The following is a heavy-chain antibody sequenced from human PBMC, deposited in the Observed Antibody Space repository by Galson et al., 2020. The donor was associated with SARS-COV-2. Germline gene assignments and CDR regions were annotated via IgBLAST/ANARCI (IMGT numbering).Heavy chain of an antibody. CDR2: IRGSGGST. CDR1: GFTFSSYA. J-gene: IGHJ3*02. V-gene: IGHV3-23*01. CDR3: AKDYAGSDI. Sequence: GGSLRLSCAASGFTFSSYAMSWVRQAPGKGLEWVSPIRGSGGSTYYADSVQGRFTISRDNSKNTLYLQMNSLRAEDTAVYYCAKDYAGSDIWGQGTMVTVSS. D-gene: IGHD2-2*01.